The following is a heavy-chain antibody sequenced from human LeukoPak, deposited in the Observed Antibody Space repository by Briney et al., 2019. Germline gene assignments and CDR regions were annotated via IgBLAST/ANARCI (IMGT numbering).Heavy chain of an antibody. D-gene: IGHD3-3*01. V-gene: IGHV1-2*02. CDR2: INPNSGGT. J-gene: IGHJ3*02. CDR1: GYTFTGYY. Sequence: ASVKVSCKASGYTFTGYYMHWVRQAPGQGLEWMGWINPNSGGTNYAQKFQGRVTMTRDTSISTAYMELSRLRSDDTAVYYCARVGRITIFGVVTLDAFDIWGQGTMVTVSS. CDR3: ARVGRITIFGVVTLDAFDI.